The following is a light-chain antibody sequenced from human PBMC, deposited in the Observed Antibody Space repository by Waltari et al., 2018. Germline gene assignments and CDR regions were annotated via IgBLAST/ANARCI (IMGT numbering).Light chain of an antibody. CDR2: DVT. CDR3: SSFSSSTTLV. Sequence: QSPLTQPASVSGSPGQSITISCTGSSSDVGGFNYVSWYQHHPDKAPKLIIYDVTTRPSGVXNRFSGSKSGNTASLTISGVQAEDEADYYCSSFSSSTTLVFGGGTKLTVL. V-gene: IGLV2-14*03. J-gene: IGLJ2*01. CDR1: SSDVGGFNY.